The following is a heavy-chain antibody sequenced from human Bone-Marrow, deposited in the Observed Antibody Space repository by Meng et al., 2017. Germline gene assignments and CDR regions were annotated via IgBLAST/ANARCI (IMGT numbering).Heavy chain of an antibody. J-gene: IGHJ1*01. CDR1: GFTVSSNY. D-gene: IGHD6-13*01. CDR3: ARVYSSSWYSLKGEYFQH. Sequence: ETLSLTCAASGFTVSSNYMSWVRQAPGKGLEWVSVIYSGGSTYYADSVKGRFTISRHNSKNTLYLQMNSLRAEDTAVYYCARVYSSSWYSLKGEYFQHWGQGTLVTVSS. CDR2: IYSGGST. V-gene: IGHV3-53*04.